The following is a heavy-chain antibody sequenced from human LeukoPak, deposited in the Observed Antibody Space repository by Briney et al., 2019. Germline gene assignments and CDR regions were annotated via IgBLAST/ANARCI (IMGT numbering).Heavy chain of an antibody. D-gene: IGHD3-22*01. V-gene: IGHV4-4*02. CDR1: GGSISSSNW. Sequence: SGTLSLTCAVSGGSISSSNWWSWVRQPPGKGLEWIGEIYHSGSTNYNPSLKSRVTISVDKSKNQFSLKLSSVTAAGTAVYYCARETTTYYYDSSGYYSTAFDIWGQGTMVTVSS. CDR2: IYHSGST. J-gene: IGHJ3*02. CDR3: ARETTTYYYDSSGYYSTAFDI.